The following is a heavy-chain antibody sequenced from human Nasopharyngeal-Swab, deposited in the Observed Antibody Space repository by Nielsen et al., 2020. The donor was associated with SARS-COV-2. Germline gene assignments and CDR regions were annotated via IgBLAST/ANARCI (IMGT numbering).Heavy chain of an antibody. CDR3: ARVVTRPYYYGMEV. Sequence: ASVKVSCKASGYTFTSYGISWVRQAPGQGLEWMGWISAYNGNTNYAQKLQGRVTMNTDTSTSTAYMELRRLRSDDTAVYYCARVVTRPYYYGMEVWVQGTTVTVAS. V-gene: IGHV1-18*01. J-gene: IGHJ6*02. CDR2: ISAYNGNT. CDR1: GYTFTSYG. D-gene: IGHD4-23*01.